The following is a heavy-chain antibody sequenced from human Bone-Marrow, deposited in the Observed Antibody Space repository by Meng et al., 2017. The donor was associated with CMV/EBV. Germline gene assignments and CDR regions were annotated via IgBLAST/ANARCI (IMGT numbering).Heavy chain of an antibody. D-gene: IGHD5-24*01. Sequence: SVKVSCKASGGTFSSYAISWVRQAPGQGLEWMGGIIPILGIANYAQKFQGRVTMTTHTSTSTVYMELRSLRSDDTAVYYCARGTIRDFSALSWGQGTRVTVYS. J-gene: IGHJ5*02. CDR1: GGTFSSYA. CDR3: ARGTIRDFSALS. V-gene: IGHV1-69*10. CDR2: IIPILGIA.